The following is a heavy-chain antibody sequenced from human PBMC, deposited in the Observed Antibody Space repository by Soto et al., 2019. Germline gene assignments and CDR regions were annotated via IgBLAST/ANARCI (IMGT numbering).Heavy chain of an antibody. V-gene: IGHV3-30-3*01. CDR2: ISYDGSNK. Sequence: QVQLVESGGGVVQPGRSLRLSCAASGFTFSSYAMHWVRQAPGKGLEWVAVISYDGSNKYYADSVKGRFTISRDNSKKTLYLQMNSLRAEDTAVYYCARGAYYYYGMDVWGQGTTVTVSS. CDR3: ARGAYYYYGMDV. J-gene: IGHJ6*02. CDR1: GFTFSSYA.